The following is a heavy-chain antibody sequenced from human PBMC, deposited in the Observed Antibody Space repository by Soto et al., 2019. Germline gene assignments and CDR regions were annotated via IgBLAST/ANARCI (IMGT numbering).Heavy chain of an antibody. CDR3: ARAPMVLSRSYFDS. D-gene: IGHD2-8*01. J-gene: IGHJ4*02. CDR2: ISYSGNT. V-gene: IGHV4-59*01. CDR1: GGSISNFY. Sequence: SETLSLACTVSGGSISNFYWSWIRQPPGKGLEWIGYISYSGNTNYNPSLKSRVSISVDTSKNQLSLNLTSVTAADTAVYYCARAPMVLSRSYFDSWGQGTPVTVSS.